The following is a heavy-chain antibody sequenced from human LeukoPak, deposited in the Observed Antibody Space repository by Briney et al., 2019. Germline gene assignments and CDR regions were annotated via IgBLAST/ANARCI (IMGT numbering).Heavy chain of an antibody. J-gene: IGHJ3*02. V-gene: IGHV4-39*07. D-gene: IGHD2-15*01. Sequence: SETLSLTCTVSGGSISSSTYCWSWVRQPPGKGLEWIGCMYHSGNTYYSSSLKGRVTISVDTSKNQFSLKLSSVTAADTAVYYCAGGPRHSLGAFDIWGQGTMVTVSS. CDR3: AGGPRHSLGAFDI. CDR1: GGSISSSTYC. CDR2: MYHSGNT.